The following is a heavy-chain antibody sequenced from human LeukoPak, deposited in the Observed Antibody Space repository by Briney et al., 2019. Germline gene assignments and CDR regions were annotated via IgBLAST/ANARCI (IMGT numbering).Heavy chain of an antibody. CDR3: VVGGSPGY. V-gene: IGHV3-74*01. CDR2: ISTDGYTT. J-gene: IGHJ4*02. Sequence: GGSLRLSCAASGFTFSSYAMSWVRQAPRKGLVWVSRISTDGYTTDYADFVQGRFTASRDNTKNTWSLEMNSLRAEDTAVYYCVVGGSPGYWGQGTLVTVSS. D-gene: IGHD2-15*01. CDR1: GFTFSSYA.